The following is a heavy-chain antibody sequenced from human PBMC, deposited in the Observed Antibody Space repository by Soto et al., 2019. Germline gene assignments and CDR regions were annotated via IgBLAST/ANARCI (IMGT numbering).Heavy chain of an antibody. CDR2: ISYDGSNK. J-gene: IGHJ4*02. D-gene: IGHD2-8*01. Sequence: QVQLVESGGGVVQPGRSLRLSCAASGFTFSSYAMHWVRQAPGKGLEWVAVISYDGSNKYYADSVKGRFTISRDNSKNTLYLQMNSLRAEDTAVYYCARQGVCYWGQGTLVTVSS. CDR3: ARQGVCY. V-gene: IGHV3-30-3*01. CDR1: GFTFSSYA.